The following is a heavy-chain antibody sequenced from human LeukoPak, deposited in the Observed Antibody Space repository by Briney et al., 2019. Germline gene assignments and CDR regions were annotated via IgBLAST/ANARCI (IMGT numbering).Heavy chain of an antibody. D-gene: IGHD3-10*02. CDR2: IKQDGSEK. CDR3: AELGITMIGGV. V-gene: IGHV3-7*01. CDR1: GFTFISYW. Sequence: GGSLRLSCAASGFTFISYWMSWVRQAPGKGLEWVANIKQDGSEKYYVGSVKGRFTISRDNAKNSLYLQMNSLRAEDTAVYYCAELGITMIGGVWGKGTTVTISS. J-gene: IGHJ6*04.